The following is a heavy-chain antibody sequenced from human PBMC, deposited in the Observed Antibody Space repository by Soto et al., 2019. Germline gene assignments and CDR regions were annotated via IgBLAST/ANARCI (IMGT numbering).Heavy chain of an antibody. J-gene: IGHJ4*02. Sequence: QVQLVESGGGVVQPGRSLRLSCAASGFTFRSYGMHWVRQAPGKGLEWGAVISYDGSNKDYAASVKGRFTISRDNSKNTLYLQMNSLRAEDTAVYYCAKPTPSDYYDSSGGSFDYWGQGTLVTVSS. V-gene: IGHV3-30*18. CDR3: AKPTPSDYYDSSGGSFDY. CDR1: GFTFRSYG. CDR2: ISYDGSNK. D-gene: IGHD3-22*01.